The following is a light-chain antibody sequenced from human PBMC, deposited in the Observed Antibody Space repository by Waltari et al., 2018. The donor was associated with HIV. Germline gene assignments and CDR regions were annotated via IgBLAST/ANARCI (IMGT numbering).Light chain of an antibody. V-gene: IGLV2-14*03. CDR3: NSYTTSSTLHVV. CDR2: DVS. CDR1: SRDVGGYNY. J-gene: IGLJ2*01. Sequence: QSALTQPASVSGSPGQSITISCTGTSRDVGGYNYASWTQHHPGKAPKLMIYDVSNRPSGVSNRFSGSKSGNTASLTISGLQAEDEADYYCNSYTTSSTLHVVFGGGTKLTVL.